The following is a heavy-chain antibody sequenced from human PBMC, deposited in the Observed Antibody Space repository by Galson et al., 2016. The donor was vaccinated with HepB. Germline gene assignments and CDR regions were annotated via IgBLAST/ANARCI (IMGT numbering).Heavy chain of an antibody. J-gene: IGHJ4*02. Sequence: SLRLSCAVSGFTLTASAMNWVRQAPGKGLEWIAYISATNGAIFYADSVKGRFTISKDNAKDSLLLQMNNLGDDDTAVYYCARESGASWYLIDYWGQGTLVTVSS. CDR3: ARESGASWYLIDY. CDR2: ISATNGAI. D-gene: IGHD6-13*01. V-gene: IGHV3-48*02. CDR1: GFTLTASA.